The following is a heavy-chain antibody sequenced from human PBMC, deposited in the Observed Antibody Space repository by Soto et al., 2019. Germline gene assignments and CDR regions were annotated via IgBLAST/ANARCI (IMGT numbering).Heavy chain of an antibody. CDR2: IYTSGST. CDR1: GGSISSHY. J-gene: IGHJ3*02. CDR3: ARSASSTSWGPLDAFDI. Sequence: SETLSLTCTVSGGSISSHYWSWIRPPAGKGLEWIGRIYTSGSTNYNPSLKSRVTMSVDTSKNQFSLKLSSVTAADTAVYYCARSASSTSWGPLDAFDIWGQGTMVTVSS. D-gene: IGHD2-2*01. V-gene: IGHV4-4*07.